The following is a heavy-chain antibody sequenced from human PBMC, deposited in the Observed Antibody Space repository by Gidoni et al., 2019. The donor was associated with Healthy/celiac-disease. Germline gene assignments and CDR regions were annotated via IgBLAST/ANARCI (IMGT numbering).Heavy chain of an antibody. D-gene: IGHD1-26*01. CDR2: IKQDGSEK. V-gene: IGHV3-7*01. Sequence: EVQLVESGGGLVQPGGSLGLSCAASGFNFSGSWMSWVRKAPGKGLEWVANIKQDGSEKYYVDSGKGRFTIARDNAKNSLYLQMNSLRAEDTAVYYCARPLYFEYAFDIWGQGTMVTVSS. CDR3: ARPLYFEYAFDI. J-gene: IGHJ3*02. CDR1: GFNFSGSW.